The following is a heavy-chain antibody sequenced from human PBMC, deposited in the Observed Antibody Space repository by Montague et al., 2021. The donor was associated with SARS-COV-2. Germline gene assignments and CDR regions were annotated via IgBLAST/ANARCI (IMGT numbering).Heavy chain of an antibody. V-gene: IGHV4-34*01. CDR2: ITHRGTT. CDR1: GGSFSDHY. Sequence: SETLSLTCAVYGGSFSDHYWCWFRQHPAKGLLWIVAITHRGTTTYNPSLKSRVSIFLDTSKNQLSPLLRSATAAATAVYYCAGGRQHFNMIVVGMTGGESYFDYWGQGTLVTVSS. CDR3: AGGRQHFNMIVVGMTGGESYFDY. D-gene: IGHD3-22*01. J-gene: IGHJ4*02.